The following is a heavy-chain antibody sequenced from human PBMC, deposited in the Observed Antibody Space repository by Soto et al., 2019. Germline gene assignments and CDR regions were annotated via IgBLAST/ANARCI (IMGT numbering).Heavy chain of an antibody. V-gene: IGHV3-33*01. Sequence: QVQLVESGGGVVQPGRSLRLSCAASGFTFSSYGMXWVRQAPGKGLEWVAVIWFDGSNKFYADSVKGRFTISRDNSKNTVSLQMNSLRDEDSAAYYCATTGPYWGQGTLVTVSS. CDR2: IWFDGSNK. CDR3: ATTGPY. CDR1: GFTFSSYG. J-gene: IGHJ4*02.